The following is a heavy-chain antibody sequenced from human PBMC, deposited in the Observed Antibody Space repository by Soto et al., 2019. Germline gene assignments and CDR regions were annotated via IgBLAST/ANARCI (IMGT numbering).Heavy chain of an antibody. Sequence: PSETLSLTCTVSGGSISSSNYYWGWIRQPPGKGLEWIGSIYYSGSTYYNPSLKSRVTISVDTSKNQFSLKLSSVTAADTAVYYCARGLSVDGTSYWGQGTLVTVSS. CDR2: IYYSGST. V-gene: IGHV4-39*01. D-gene: IGHD6-19*01. CDR1: GGSISSSNYY. CDR3: ARGLSVDGTSY. J-gene: IGHJ4*02.